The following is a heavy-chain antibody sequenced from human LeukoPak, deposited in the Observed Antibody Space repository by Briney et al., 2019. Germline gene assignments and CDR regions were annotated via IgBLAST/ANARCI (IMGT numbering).Heavy chain of an antibody. V-gene: IGHV1-69*13. CDR2: IIPLFGTA. CDR1: GGTFNTYG. Sequence: GASVKVSCKASGGTFNTYGISWVRQAPGQGLEWMGGIIPLFGTAKYAQKFQGRVTITADESTSTAYMELSSLRSEDTAVYYCAGGPYYYDSSGYSYFNWFDPWGQGTLVTVSS. CDR3: AGGPYYYDSSGYSYFNWFDP. D-gene: IGHD3-22*01. J-gene: IGHJ5*02.